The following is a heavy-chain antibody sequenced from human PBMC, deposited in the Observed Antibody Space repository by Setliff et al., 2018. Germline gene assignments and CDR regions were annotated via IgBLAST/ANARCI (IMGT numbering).Heavy chain of an antibody. CDR3: STGYSDSSGYYSDWFDP. CDR2: IKSTTDGGTT. D-gene: IGHD3-22*01. V-gene: IGHV3-15*01. J-gene: IGHJ5*02. Sequence: GGSLRLSCAVSGFTFSNAWMTWVRQAPGKGLEWVGRIKSTTDGGTTDYAAPVKGRFTIARDDSKTTLYLQMNSLKIEDTAVYYCSTGYSDSSGYYSDWFDPWGQGTLVTVSS. CDR1: GFTFSNAW.